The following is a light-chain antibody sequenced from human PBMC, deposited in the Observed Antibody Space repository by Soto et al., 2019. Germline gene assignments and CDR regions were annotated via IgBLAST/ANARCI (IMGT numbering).Light chain of an antibody. CDR2: GAS. Sequence: EMVMTQSPATLSVSPGERATLSCRASQSVNNNLAWYQQKPGQAPRLLIYGASARATGIPARFSGSGSGTEFTLTISSLQSEDFAVYYCQQYNNWPLTFGGGTKVEIK. J-gene: IGKJ4*01. V-gene: IGKV3-15*01. CDR3: QQYNNWPLT. CDR1: QSVNNN.